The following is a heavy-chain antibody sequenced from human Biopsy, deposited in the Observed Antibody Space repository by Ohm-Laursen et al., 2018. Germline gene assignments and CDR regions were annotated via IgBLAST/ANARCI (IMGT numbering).Heavy chain of an antibody. J-gene: IGHJ6*02. Sequence: PPGTLSLTCTVSGGAITSYYWSWTRQPPGKGLEWIGYVSYSGNADYNPSLKSRVTISLDKSTNQLSLKLRSVTAADTAVYYCARDGGHSGWYEGGMDVWGQGTTVTVSS. CDR2: VSYSGNA. D-gene: IGHD6-19*01. V-gene: IGHV4-59*01. CDR1: GGAITSYY. CDR3: ARDGGHSGWYEGGMDV.